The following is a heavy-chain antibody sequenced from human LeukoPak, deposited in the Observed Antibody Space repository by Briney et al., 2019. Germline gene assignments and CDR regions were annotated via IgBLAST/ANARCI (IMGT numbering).Heavy chain of an antibody. J-gene: IGHJ4*02. V-gene: IGHV3-23*01. CDR3: AKKTPGNYPYDY. Sequence: GGSLRLSCVVSGFTFTSTPMNWVRQAPGKGLEWVSASGTGGDTYYADSVKGRFTSSRDNSKNTLYLQMTGLRVEDTAVYYCAKKTPGNYPYDYWGQGTLVTVSP. D-gene: IGHD3-22*01. CDR1: GFTFTSTP. CDR2: SGTGGDT.